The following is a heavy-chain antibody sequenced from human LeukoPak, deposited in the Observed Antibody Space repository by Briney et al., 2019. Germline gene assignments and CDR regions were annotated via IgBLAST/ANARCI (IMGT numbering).Heavy chain of an antibody. CDR3: ARGRYTIFGVVIGAYYFDY. Sequence: GGSLRLSCAASGFTFSSYAMSWVRQAPGKGLEWVSVIYSGGVTYYADSVKGRFTISRDNSKNTLYLQMNSLRAEDTAVYYCARGRYTIFGVVIGAYYFDYWGQGTLVTVSS. D-gene: IGHD3-3*01. V-gene: IGHV3-53*01. CDR1: GFTFSSYA. CDR2: IYSGGVT. J-gene: IGHJ4*02.